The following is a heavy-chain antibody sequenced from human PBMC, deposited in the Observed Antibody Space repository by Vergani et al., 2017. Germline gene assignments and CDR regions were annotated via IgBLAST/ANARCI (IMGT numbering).Heavy chain of an antibody. CDR1: GFTFSSYA. V-gene: IGHV3-23*01. J-gene: IGHJ3*02. CDR3: AKRAMIFREPQGNPGAFDI. D-gene: IGHD3-22*01. Sequence: EVQLLESGGGLVQPGGSLRLSCAASGFTFSSYAMSWVRQAPGKGLDWVSAISGSGGSTYYADSGKGRFTISRDNSKNTLYLQMNSLRAEDTAVYYCAKRAMIFREPQGNPGAFDIWGQGTMVTVSS. CDR2: ISGSGGST.